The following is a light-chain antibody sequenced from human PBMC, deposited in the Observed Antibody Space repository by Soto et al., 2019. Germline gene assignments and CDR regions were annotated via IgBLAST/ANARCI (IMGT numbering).Light chain of an antibody. CDR3: PQYDSLPFT. CDR1: QDIAKN. V-gene: IGKV1-33*01. J-gene: IGKJ4*01. Sequence: DIQMTQSPSSLSASVGDRVTITCQSSQDIAKNLNWYQQRPGKPPKLLIYNASNLETGVPYRFSGSGSGTDFIFTISSLQPEDMATYYCPQYDSLPFTFGGGTKVEIK. CDR2: NAS.